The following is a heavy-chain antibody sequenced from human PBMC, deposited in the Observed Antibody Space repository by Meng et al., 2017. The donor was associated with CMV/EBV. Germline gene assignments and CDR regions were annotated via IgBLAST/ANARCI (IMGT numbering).Heavy chain of an antibody. CDR2: IKQDGSEK. CDR3: ARESDRSTSCPGYDY. Sequence: GGSLRLSCAASGFTFSSYWMSWVRQAPGKGLEWVANIKQDGSEKYYVDSVKGRFTISRDNGKNSLYLQMNSLRAEDTAVYYCARESDRSTSCPGYDYWGQGTLVTVSS. CDR1: GFTFSSYW. D-gene: IGHD2-2*01. J-gene: IGHJ4*02. V-gene: IGHV3-7*01.